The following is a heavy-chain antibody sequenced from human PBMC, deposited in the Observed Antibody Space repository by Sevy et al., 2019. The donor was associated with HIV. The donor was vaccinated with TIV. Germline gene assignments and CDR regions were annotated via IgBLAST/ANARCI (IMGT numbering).Heavy chain of an antibody. V-gene: IGHV3-11*06. J-gene: IGHJ4*02. CDR2: MSSGTSYT. CDR3: ARDRRNYGGQYFDY. Sequence: GGSLRLSCAASGFNLSDYYMSWIRQAPGKGLEWVSYMSSGTSYTNYADSVKGRFTISRDNAKNSLYLQMNSLRAEDTAVYYCARDRRNYGGQYFDYWGQGALVTVSS. D-gene: IGHD1-7*01. CDR1: GFNLSDYY.